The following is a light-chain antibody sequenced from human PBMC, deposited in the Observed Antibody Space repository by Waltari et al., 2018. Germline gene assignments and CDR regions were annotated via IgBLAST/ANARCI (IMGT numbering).Light chain of an antibody. Sequence: SYVLTQPPSVSVAPGKTARITCGGNNIGRKSVHWYQQKPGQAPVLVIYYDRARPSGIPERFSGSNSGNTATLTISRVEAGDEADYYCQVWDSSSDHWVFGGGTKLTVL. CDR3: QVWDSSSDHWV. J-gene: IGLJ3*02. CDR2: YDR. V-gene: IGLV3-21*04. CDR1: NIGRKS.